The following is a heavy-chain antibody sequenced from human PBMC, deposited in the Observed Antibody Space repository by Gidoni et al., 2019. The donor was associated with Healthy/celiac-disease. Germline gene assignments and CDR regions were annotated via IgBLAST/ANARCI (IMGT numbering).Heavy chain of an antibody. V-gene: IGHV5-51*01. CDR2: IYPGDSDT. CDR3: ARQRSGYSYGLDAFDI. Sequence: EVQLVQSGAEVKKPGESLKISCKGSGYSFTIYWIGWVRQLPGKGLEWMGIIYPGDSDTRYSPSFQGQVTISADKSISTAYLQWSSLKASDTAMYYCARQRSGYSYGLDAFDIWGQGTMVTVSS. J-gene: IGHJ3*02. CDR1: GYSFTIYW. D-gene: IGHD5-18*01.